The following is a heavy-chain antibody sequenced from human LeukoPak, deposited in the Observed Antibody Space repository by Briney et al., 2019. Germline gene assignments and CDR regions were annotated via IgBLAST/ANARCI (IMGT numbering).Heavy chain of an antibody. J-gene: IGHJ1*01. Sequence: GASVKVSCKASGYTFTNYAIHWVRQAPGQRLEWMGWINAANSNTKYSEQFQGRVTITRDTSASTAYMEMSSLKSEDTAVYYCARDKDYGDSEYFQHWGQGTLVTVSS. CDR3: ARDKDYGDSEYFQH. CDR2: INAANSNT. D-gene: IGHD4-17*01. CDR1: GYTFTNYA. V-gene: IGHV1-3*01.